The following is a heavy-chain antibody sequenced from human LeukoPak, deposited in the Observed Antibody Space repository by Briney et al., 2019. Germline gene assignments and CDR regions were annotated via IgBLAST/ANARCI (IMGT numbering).Heavy chain of an antibody. J-gene: IGHJ3*02. CDR3: ARDPPGYCSSTSCYGAFDI. CDR2: IYHSGST. Sequence: SETLSLTCAVSGGSISSSNWWSWVRQPPGKGLEWIGEIYHSGSTYYKPSLKSRVTISVDRSKNQFSLKLSSVTAADTAVYYCARDPPGYCSSTSCYGAFDIWGQGTMVTVSS. V-gene: IGHV4-4*02. CDR1: GGSISSSNW. D-gene: IGHD2-2*01.